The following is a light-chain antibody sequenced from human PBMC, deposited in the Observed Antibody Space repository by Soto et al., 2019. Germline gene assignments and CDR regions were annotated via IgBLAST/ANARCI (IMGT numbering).Light chain of an antibody. CDR1: QSVNSR. CDR3: QNYGRSPIT. J-gene: IGKJ5*01. V-gene: IGKV3-20*01. CDR2: GAS. Sequence: EIFFTQSPSTLSLSPGERAHPPWRASQSVNSRLAWYQHKPGQAPRLLISGASSRATGIPDRFSGSGSATDFTLTISRLEPEDFALYYCQNYGRSPITCGQGTRREIK.